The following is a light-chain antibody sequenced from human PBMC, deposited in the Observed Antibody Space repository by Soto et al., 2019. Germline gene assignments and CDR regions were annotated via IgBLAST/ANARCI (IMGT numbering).Light chain of an antibody. CDR2: DVS. CDR3: SSYTSSSNLVV. V-gene: IGLV2-14*01. Sequence: QSALAQPASVSGSPGQSITMSCTGTSSDVGGYNYVSWYQQHPGKAPKLMIYDVSNRPSGVSNRFSGSKSGNTASLTISGLQAEDEADYYCSSYTSSSNLVVFGGGTKLTVL. J-gene: IGLJ2*01. CDR1: SSDVGGYNY.